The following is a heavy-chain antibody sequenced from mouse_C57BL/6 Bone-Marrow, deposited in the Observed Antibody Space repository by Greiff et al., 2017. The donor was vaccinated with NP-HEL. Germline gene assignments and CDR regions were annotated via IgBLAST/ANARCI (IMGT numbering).Heavy chain of an antibody. V-gene: IGHV1-54*01. J-gene: IGHJ3*01. CDR2: INPGSGGT. CDR3: AREGIYYGLFAY. Sequence: VQLQQSGAELVRPGTSVKVSCKASGYAFTNYLIEWVKQRPGQGLEWIGVINPGSGGTNYNEKFKGKATLTADKSSSTAYMQLSSLTSEDSAVFFCAREGIYYGLFAYWGQGNLVTVSA. CDR1: GYAFTNYL. D-gene: IGHD1-2*01.